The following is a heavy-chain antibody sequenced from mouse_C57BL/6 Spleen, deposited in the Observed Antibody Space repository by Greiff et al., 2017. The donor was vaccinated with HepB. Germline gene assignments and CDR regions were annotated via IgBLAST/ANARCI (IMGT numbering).Heavy chain of an antibody. V-gene: IGHV1-59*01. CDR3: ARRDPTYYFDY. CDR1: GYTFTSYW. J-gene: IGHJ2*01. Sequence: QVQLQQPGAELVRPGTSVKLSCKASGYTFTSYWMHWVKQRPGQGLEWIGVIDASDSYTNYNQKFKGKATLTVDTSSSTAYMQLSSLTSEDSAVYYCARRDPTYYFDYWGQGTTLTVSS. CDR2: IDASDSYT. D-gene: IGHD3-3*01.